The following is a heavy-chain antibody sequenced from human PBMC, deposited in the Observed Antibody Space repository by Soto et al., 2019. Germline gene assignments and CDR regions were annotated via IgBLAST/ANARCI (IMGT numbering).Heavy chain of an antibody. CDR3: ARKNDYYDY. CDR1: DSVISGDY. Sequence: TGTVGDSVISGDYWSWIRQPPGKGLEWIGYISNSGYTNYNPSLKSRVTISVDTSKNQFSLKLSSVTAADTAVYYCARKNDYYDYWGQGTRVTVSS. CDR2: ISNSGYT. V-gene: IGHV4-59*01. J-gene: IGHJ4*02.